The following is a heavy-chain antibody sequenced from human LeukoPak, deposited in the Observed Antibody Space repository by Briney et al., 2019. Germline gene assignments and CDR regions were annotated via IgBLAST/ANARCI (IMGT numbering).Heavy chain of an antibody. CDR1: GGSISSGSYY. V-gene: IGHV4-61*02. CDR3: ARYILTGYYQNWFDP. J-gene: IGHJ5*02. CDR2: IYTSGST. Sequence: SETLSLTCTVSGGSISSGSYYWSWIRQPAGKGLEWIGRIYTSGSTNYNPSLKSQVTISVDTSKNQFSLKLSSVTAADTAVYYCARYILTGYYQNWFDPWGQGTLVTVSS. D-gene: IGHD3-9*01.